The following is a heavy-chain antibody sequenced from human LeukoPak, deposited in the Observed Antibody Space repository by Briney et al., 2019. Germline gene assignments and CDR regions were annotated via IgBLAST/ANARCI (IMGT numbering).Heavy chain of an antibody. V-gene: IGHV3-30*02. Sequence: GGFLRLSCAASGFTFSSYGMHWVRQAPGKGLEWVAFIRYDGSNKYYADSVKGRFTISRDNSKNTLFLQMNSLRAEDTAVYYCARDRFLTYYYGSGSFGAFDIWGQGTMVTVSS. CDR2: IRYDGSNK. J-gene: IGHJ3*02. CDR1: GFTFSSYG. D-gene: IGHD3-10*01. CDR3: ARDRFLTYYYGSGSFGAFDI.